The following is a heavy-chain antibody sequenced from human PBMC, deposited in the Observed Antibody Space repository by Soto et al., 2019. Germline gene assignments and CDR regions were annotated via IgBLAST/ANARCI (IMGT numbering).Heavy chain of an antibody. CDR3: ARGGGGYCSGGSCLPGDYYYYYMDV. CDR2: ISSSGSTI. Sequence: QVQLVESGGGLVKPGGSLRLSCAASGFTFSDYYMSWIRQAPGKGLEWVSYISSSGSTIYYADSVKGRFTISRDNAKNSLYLQMNSLRAEYTAVYYCARGGGGYCSGGSCLPGDYYYYYMDVWGKGTTVTVSS. J-gene: IGHJ6*03. CDR1: GFTFSDYY. V-gene: IGHV3-11*01. D-gene: IGHD2-15*01.